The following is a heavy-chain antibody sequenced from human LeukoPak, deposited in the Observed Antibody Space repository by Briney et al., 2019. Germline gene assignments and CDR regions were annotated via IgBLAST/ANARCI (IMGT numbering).Heavy chain of an antibody. D-gene: IGHD6-6*01. CDR2: ISGSGDAT. J-gene: IGHJ5*02. Sequence: GGSLRLSCVASGFTFTSYGMSWVRQALGKRLEWVSGISGSGDATYYADSVKGRFTISRDNSKNTLYLQMNSLRAEETAVYYCAKLRGLSSSSENNWFDPWGQGTLVTVSS. CDR1: GFTFTSYG. CDR3: AKLRGLSSSSENNWFDP. V-gene: IGHV3-23*01.